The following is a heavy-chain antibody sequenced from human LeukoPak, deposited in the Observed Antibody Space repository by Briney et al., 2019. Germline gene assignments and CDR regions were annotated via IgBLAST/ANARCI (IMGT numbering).Heavy chain of an antibody. J-gene: IGHJ4*02. Sequence: GGSLKLSCAASGFTFSSHGMHWVRQAPGKGLEXXAVIWNDGSNKYYADSVKGRFTISRDNSKNTLYLQMNSLRAEDTAVYYCARDKSGSGPDYWGQGTLVTVSS. CDR3: ARDKSGSGPDY. V-gene: IGHV3-33*01. D-gene: IGHD3-10*01. CDR1: GFTFSSHG. CDR2: IWNDGSNK.